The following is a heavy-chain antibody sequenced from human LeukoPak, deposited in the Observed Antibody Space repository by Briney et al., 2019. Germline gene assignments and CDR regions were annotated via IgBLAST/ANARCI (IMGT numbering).Heavy chain of an antibody. CDR2: INPSGGST. CDR1: GYTFTSYY. D-gene: IGHD3-10*01. J-gene: IGHJ4*02. CDR3: ATEGKMVRGLYTDY. Sequence: ASVKVSCKASGYTFTSYYMHWVRQAPGQGLEWMGIINPSGGSTSYAQKFQGRVTMTRDMSTSTAYMELSSLRSEDTAVYYCATEGKMVRGLYTDYWGQGTLVTVSS. V-gene: IGHV1-46*01.